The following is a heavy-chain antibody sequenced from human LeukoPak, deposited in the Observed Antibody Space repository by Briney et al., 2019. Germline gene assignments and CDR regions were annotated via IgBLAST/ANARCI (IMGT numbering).Heavy chain of an antibody. CDR3: ATPLDYYDSSGYHQGGD. Sequence: SGGSLRLSCAASGFTFSSYAMHWVRQAPGKGLEWVANIKEDGTNKNYVDSVKGRFTISRDNAKNSLYLQMNSLRAEDTAVYYCATPLDYYDSSGYHQGGDWGQGTLVTVSS. CDR1: GFTFSSYA. D-gene: IGHD3-22*01. CDR2: IKEDGTNK. V-gene: IGHV3-7*03. J-gene: IGHJ4*02.